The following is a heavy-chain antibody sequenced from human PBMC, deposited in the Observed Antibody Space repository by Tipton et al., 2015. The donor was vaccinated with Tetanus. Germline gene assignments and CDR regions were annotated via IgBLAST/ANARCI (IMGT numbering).Heavy chain of an antibody. CDR3: ARDQARGARGWNYFDC. CDR1: GGSISRGGYY. D-gene: IGHD1-26*01. J-gene: IGHJ4*02. CDR2: IYNSGST. Sequence: TLSLTCTVSGGSISRGGYYWSWIRQQPGKGLEWIGDIYNSGSTYYNPSLKSRVTISADTSKNQFSLKLNSVTAADTAVYYCARDQARGARGWNYFDCWGQGTLVTVSS. V-gene: IGHV4-31*03.